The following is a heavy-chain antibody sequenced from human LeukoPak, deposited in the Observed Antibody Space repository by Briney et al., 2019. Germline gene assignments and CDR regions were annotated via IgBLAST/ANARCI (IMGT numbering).Heavy chain of an antibody. D-gene: IGHD3-10*01. J-gene: IGHJ5*02. Sequence: ASVKVSCKASGYTFTSYAMNWVRQAPGQGLEWMGWINTNTGNPTYAQGFTGRFVFSLDTSVSTAYLQISSLKAEDTAVYYCARDSRSIIMVRVPNWFDPWGQGTLVTVSS. V-gene: IGHV7-4-1*02. CDR3: ARDSRSIIMVRVPNWFDP. CDR2: INTNTGNP. CDR1: GYTFTSYA.